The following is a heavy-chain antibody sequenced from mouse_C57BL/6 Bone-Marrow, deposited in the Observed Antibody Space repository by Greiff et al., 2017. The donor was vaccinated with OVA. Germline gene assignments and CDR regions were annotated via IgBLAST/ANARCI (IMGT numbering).Heavy chain of an antibody. J-gene: IGHJ4*01. D-gene: IGHD2-4*01. CDR1: GYSITSGYY. V-gene: IGHV3-6*01. CDR3: ARGGLPGDYAMDY. CDR2: ISYDGSN. Sequence: VQLQQSGPGLVKPSQSLSLTCSVTGYSITSGYYWNWIRQFPGNKLEWMGYISYDGSNNYNPSLKNRISITRDTSKNQFFLKLTSVTTEDTATYYCARGGLPGDYAMDYWGQGTSVTVSS.